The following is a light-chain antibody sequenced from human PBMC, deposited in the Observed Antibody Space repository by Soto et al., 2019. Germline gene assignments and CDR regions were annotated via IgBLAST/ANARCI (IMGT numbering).Light chain of an antibody. CDR2: DTS. J-gene: IGKJ5*01. CDR3: QKYNNWPPIT. V-gene: IGKV3-15*01. Sequence: EIVLTQSPGTLSLSPGKRATLSCRASQSVSIKLAWYQQRPGQAPRLLIYDTSTRATGIPDRFSGSGSGTEFTLTISRLQSEDFAVYYCQKYNNWPPITVGQGTRLEIK. CDR1: QSVSIK.